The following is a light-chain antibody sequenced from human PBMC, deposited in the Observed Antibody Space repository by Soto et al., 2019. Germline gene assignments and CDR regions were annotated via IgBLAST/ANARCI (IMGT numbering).Light chain of an antibody. J-gene: IGKJ1*01. CDR2: GAS. Sequence: EIVLTQSPGTLSLSPGEGATLSCRASHSLSNNFLAWYQQQPGQTPRLLIYGASTRAPGIPGRFSGTGSGADFTLAISRLEPEDFAVFYGLQYDDSSPTFGQGTKVEIK. CDR1: HSLSNNF. V-gene: IGKV3-20*01. CDR3: LQYDDSSPT.